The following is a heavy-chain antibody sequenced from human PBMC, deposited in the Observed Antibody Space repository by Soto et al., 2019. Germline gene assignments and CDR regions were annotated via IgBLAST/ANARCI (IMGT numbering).Heavy chain of an antibody. CDR2: ISYDGSNK. V-gene: IGHV3-30*18. CDR1: GFTFSSYG. D-gene: IGHD1-7*01. Sequence: QVQLVESGGGVVQPGRSLRLSCAASGFTFSSYGMHWVRQAPGKGLEWVAVISYDGSNKYYADSVKGRFTISRDNSKNTLYLQMNSLRAEDTAVYYCANLPTVELPYRTPYSYYGMDVWGQGTTVTVSS. J-gene: IGHJ6*02. CDR3: ANLPTVELPYRTPYSYYGMDV.